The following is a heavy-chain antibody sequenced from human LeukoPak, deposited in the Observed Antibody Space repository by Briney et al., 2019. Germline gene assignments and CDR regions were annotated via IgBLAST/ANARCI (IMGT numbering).Heavy chain of an antibody. J-gene: IGHJ4*02. V-gene: IGHV4-39*01. CDR1: GGSISGSSNY. D-gene: IGHD3-22*01. CDR3: ARPTFASYSSGYHY. Sequence: PSETLSLTCTVSGGSISGSSNYWGWIRQPPGEGLEWIGSIHYSGNTYYNPSLKSRVTISVDTSKNQFSLKLTSVTAADTAVYYCARPTFASYSSGYHYWGQGTLVTVSS. CDR2: IHYSGNT.